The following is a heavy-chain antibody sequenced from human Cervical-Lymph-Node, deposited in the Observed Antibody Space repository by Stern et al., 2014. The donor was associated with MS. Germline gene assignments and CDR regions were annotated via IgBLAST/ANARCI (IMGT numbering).Heavy chain of an antibody. V-gene: IGHV3-30*04. CDR1: GFTFSSFA. CDR2: ISHDGNNK. J-gene: IGHJ4*02. D-gene: IGHD4-17*01. Sequence: VQLVESGGGLVQPGRSLRLSCAASGFTFSSFAMHWVRQAPGQGLEWLAVISHDGNNKYYAASVKGRFTISRDKSNNMVYLQISSLRPDDTAVYFCARDPSRLGDNGYFDFWGQGTLVTVSS. CDR3: ARDPSRLGDNGYFDF.